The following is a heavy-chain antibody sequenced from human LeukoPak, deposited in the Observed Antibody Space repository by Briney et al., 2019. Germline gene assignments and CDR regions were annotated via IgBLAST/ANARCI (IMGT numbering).Heavy chain of an antibody. V-gene: IGHV3-23*01. J-gene: IGHJ4*02. CDR2: ISGFNT. CDR3: AKDVCTSPRCLLYFDS. Sequence: GGSLRLSCVASGFTFSNCAMHWVRQAPGKGPEWVSGISGFNTYYADSVKGRFTIFRDNSKNVLYLQMDRLRAEDTAVYSCAKDVCTSPRCLLYFDSWGQGTLVTVSS. D-gene: IGHD2-8*01. CDR1: GFTFSNCA.